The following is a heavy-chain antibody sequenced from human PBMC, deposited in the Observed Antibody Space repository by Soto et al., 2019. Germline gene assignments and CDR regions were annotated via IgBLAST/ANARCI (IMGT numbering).Heavy chain of an antibody. CDR3: ARSSSSGSSDY. V-gene: IGHV4-30-4*01. Sequence: SETLSLTCTVSGGSISSGDYYWSWIRHPPGKGLEWIGYIYYSGSTYYNPSLKSRVTISVDTSKNQFSLKLSSVTAADTAVYYCARSSSSGSSDYWGQGTIVTISS. D-gene: IGHD3-22*01. CDR2: IYYSGST. J-gene: IGHJ4*02. CDR1: GGSISSGDYY.